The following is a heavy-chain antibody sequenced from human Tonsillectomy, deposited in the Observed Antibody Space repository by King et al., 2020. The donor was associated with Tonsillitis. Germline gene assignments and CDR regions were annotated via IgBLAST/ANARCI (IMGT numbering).Heavy chain of an antibody. J-gene: IGHJ6*03. CDR1: GDSVSSNSAA. CDR3: ARGLELYCSGGSCYYYYYYMDV. Sequence: VQLQQSGPGLVKPSQTLSPTCAISGDSVSSNSAAWNWIRQSPSRGLEWLGRTYYRSKWYNDYAVSVKSRITINPDTSKNQFSLQLNSVTPEDTAVYYCARGLELYCSGGSCYYYYYYMDVWGKGTTVTVSS. V-gene: IGHV6-1*01. D-gene: IGHD2-15*01. CDR2: TYYRSKWYN.